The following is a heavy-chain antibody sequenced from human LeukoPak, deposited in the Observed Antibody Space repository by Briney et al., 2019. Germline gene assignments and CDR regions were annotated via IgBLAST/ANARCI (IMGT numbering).Heavy chain of an antibody. D-gene: IGHD3-9*01. CDR2: IRYDGSNK. Sequence: GGSLRLSCAASGFTFSSYGMHWVRQAPGKGLEWVAFIRYDGSNKYYADSVKGRFTISRDNSKNTLYLQMNSLRAEDTAVYYCAKGYFDWFGTFFDYWGQGTLVTVSS. V-gene: IGHV3-30*02. J-gene: IGHJ4*02. CDR3: AKGYFDWFGTFFDY. CDR1: GFTFSSYG.